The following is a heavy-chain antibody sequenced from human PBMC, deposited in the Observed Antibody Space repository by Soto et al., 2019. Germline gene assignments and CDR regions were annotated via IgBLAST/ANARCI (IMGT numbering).Heavy chain of an antibody. D-gene: IGHD2-2*01. V-gene: IGHV1-69*13. CDR3: AREGYCSSTSCYPRWFDP. CDR1: GGTFSSYA. J-gene: IGHJ5*02. Sequence: SVKVSCEASGGTFSSYAISWVRQAPGQGLEWMGGIIPIFGTANYAQKFQGRVTITADESTSTAYMELSSLRSEDTAVYYCAREGYCSSTSCYPRWFDPWGQGTLVTVSS. CDR2: IIPIFGTA.